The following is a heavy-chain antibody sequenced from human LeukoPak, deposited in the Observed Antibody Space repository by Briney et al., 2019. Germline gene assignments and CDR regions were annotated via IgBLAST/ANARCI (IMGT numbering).Heavy chain of an antibody. V-gene: IGHV4-59*12. D-gene: IGHD3-10*01. CDR3: ATGSGGYYYYMDV. CDR1: GPPISGYY. J-gene: IGHJ6*03. Sequence: SETLSLTCTVSGPPISGYYWSWIRQPPGKGLEWIGYIYYSGTTNYNPSLKSRVTISVDTSKNQFSLKLSSVTAADTAVYYCATGSGGYYYYMDVWGKGTTVTISS. CDR2: IYYSGTT.